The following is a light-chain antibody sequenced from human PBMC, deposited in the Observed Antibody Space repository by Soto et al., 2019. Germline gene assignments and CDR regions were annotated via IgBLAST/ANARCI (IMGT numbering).Light chain of an antibody. J-gene: IGKJ4*01. CDR1: QGISNF. V-gene: IGKV1-27*01. CDR2: AAS. Sequence: DIQMTQSPSSLSASVGDRVTITCRASQGISNFLAWYQQRPGKVPKVLISAASTLHPGVPSRFSGSGSGTDFTLTISSLQPEDVATYYCQKYNSAPPTFGGGTKVEIK. CDR3: QKYNSAPPT.